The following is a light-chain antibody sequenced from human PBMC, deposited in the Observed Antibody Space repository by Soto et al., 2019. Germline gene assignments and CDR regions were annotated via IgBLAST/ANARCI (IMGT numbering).Light chain of an antibody. J-gene: IGKJ2*01. V-gene: IGKV1-33*01. CDR1: QDIRNF. CDR3: QQYDILPT. CDR2: DAS. Sequence: DIQMTQSTSSLYASVGDRVTITCQASQDIRNFLNWYQQKPGKAPKLLIYDASNLETGVPSRFSGSGSGTDFTFTISSLQHEDIATYYCQQYDILPTFGQGTKLEIK.